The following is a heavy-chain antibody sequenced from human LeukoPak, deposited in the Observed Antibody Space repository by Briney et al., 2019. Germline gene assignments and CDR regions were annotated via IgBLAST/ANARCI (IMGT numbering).Heavy chain of an antibody. CDR3: ARDPRSGWDY. V-gene: IGHV3-48*03. CDR2: ISSSGSNI. CDR1: GFTFSSYE. J-gene: IGHJ4*02. D-gene: IGHD6-19*01. Sequence: PGGSLRLSCAASGFTFSSYEMKWVRQAPGKGLEWVSYISSSGSNIYYADSVKGRFTISRDNAKNSLYLQMNSLRAEDTAVYYCARDPRSGWDYWGQGTLVTVSS.